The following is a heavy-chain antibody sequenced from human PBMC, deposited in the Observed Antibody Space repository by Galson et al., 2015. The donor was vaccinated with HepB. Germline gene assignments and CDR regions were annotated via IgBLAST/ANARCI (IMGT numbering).Heavy chain of an antibody. CDR3: AREGPGAMD. D-gene: IGHD2-2*01. V-gene: IGHV3-21*01. CDR2: ISNSGYI. Sequence: SLRLSCAASGFTFSSYSVNWVRQAPGKGLEWVSCISNSGYIYYADPMKGRLIISRDNAKNSVFLQMNSLRVEDTAMYYCAREGPGAMDWGQGTLVTVSS. J-gene: IGHJ4*02. CDR1: GFTFSSYS.